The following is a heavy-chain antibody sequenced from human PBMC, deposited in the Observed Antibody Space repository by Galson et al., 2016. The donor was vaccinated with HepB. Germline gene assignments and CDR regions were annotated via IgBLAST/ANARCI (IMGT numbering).Heavy chain of an antibody. Sequence: SLRLSCAASGFTFSSYAMSWVRQAPGKGLEWVSATSGSGGSTYYADSVKGRFTISRDNSKNTLYLQMNSLRAEDTAVYYCAKGRRLYSYSSGWYYFDYWGQGTLVTVSS. V-gene: IGHV3-23*01. D-gene: IGHD6-19*01. CDR1: GFTFSSYA. CDR3: AKGRRLYSYSSGWYYFDY. J-gene: IGHJ4*02. CDR2: TSGSGGST.